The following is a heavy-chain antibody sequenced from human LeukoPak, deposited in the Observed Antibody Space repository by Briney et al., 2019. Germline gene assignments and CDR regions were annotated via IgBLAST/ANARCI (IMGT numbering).Heavy chain of an antibody. CDR1: GFTFSSYG. J-gene: IGHJ5*02. V-gene: IGHV3-53*01. Sequence: GGSLRLSCAASGFTFSSYGMSWVRQAPGKGLEWVSVIYSGGSTYYADSVKGRFTISRDNSKNTLYLQMNSLRAEDTAVYYCARDTPYYYDSSGYSASWGQGTLVTVSS. D-gene: IGHD3-22*01. CDR3: ARDTPYYYDSSGYSAS. CDR2: IYSGGST.